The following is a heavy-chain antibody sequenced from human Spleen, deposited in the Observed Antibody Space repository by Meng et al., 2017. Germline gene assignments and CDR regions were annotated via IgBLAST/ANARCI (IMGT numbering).Heavy chain of an antibody. CDR1: CGSFSDYY. V-gene: IGHV4-34*01. CDR3: ARGPTTMAHDFDY. D-gene: IGHD4-11*01. J-gene: IGHJ4*02. CDR2: INHSGST. Sequence: QVWLQQWGEGLLKPSETLSLTCVVACGSFSDYYWSWIRQPPGKGLEWIGEINHSGSTNYNPSLESRATISVDTSQNNLSLKLSSVTAADSAVYYCARGPTTMAHDFDYWGQGTLVTVSS.